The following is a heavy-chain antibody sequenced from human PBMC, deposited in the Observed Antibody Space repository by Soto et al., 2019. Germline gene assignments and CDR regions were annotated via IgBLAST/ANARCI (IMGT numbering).Heavy chain of an antibody. V-gene: IGHV3-7*01. CDR2: INTDGSEK. CDR3: ARTPRLLDS. D-gene: IGHD6-6*01. CDR1: GFTFMPSW. J-gene: IGHJ4*02. Sequence: EVQLVESGGGLVQPGGFLRLSCAASGFTFMPSWMNWVRQVPGKGLEWVAYINTDGSEKNYVDSVKGRFTISRDNAKNSLYLQMNSLRVEDTAVYYCARTPRLLDSWGQGTLVTVSS.